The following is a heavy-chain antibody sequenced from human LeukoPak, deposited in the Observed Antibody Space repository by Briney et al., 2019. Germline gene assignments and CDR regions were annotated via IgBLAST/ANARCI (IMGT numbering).Heavy chain of an antibody. J-gene: IGHJ4*02. V-gene: IGHV4-59*01. CDR1: GGSISNYY. D-gene: IGHD2-2*01. CDR2: IYYSGST. CDR3: AGGGYCSSTSCYLIEDY. Sequence: PSETLSLTCTVSGGSISNYYWSWIRQPPGKGLEWIGYIYYSGSTDYNPSLKSRVTISVDTSKNQFSLKLSSVTAADTAVYYCAGGGYCSSTSCYLIEDYWGQGTLVTVSS.